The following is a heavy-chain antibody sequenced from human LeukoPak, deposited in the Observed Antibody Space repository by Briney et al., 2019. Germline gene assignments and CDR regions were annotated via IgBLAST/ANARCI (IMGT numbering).Heavy chain of an antibody. CDR2: ISYDGSNK. V-gene: IGHV3-30*04. D-gene: IGHD6-13*01. CDR3: ARDRSSSLQDAFDI. CDR1: GFTFSSYA. Sequence: SCKVSGFTFSSYAMHWVRQAPGKGLEWVAVISYDGSNKYYADSVKGRFTISRDNSKNTLYLQMNSLRAEDTAVYYCARDRSSSLQDAFDIWGQGTMVTVSS. J-gene: IGHJ3*02.